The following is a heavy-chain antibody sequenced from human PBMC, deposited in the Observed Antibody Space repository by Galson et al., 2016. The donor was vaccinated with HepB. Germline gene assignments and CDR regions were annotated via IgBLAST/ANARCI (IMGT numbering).Heavy chain of an antibody. CDR2: IKSETDGGTT. Sequence: SLRLSCAASGFTFSNAWMNWVRQAPGKGLEWVGRIKSETDGGTTDYAAPVKGRFTISRDDSKNTLYLQMNSLKTEDTAVYYCTRIRRVYYFDYWGQGTLVTVSS. CDR1: GFTFSNAW. CDR3: TRIRRVYYFDY. V-gene: IGHV3-15*07. J-gene: IGHJ4*02.